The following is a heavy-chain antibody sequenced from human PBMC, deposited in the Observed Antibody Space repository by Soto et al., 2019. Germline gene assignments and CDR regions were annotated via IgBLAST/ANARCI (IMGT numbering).Heavy chain of an antibody. CDR2: ISSSSSYI. CDR3: ARGGHSSSPFGAFDI. D-gene: IGHD6-6*01. CDR1: GFTFSSYS. J-gene: IGHJ3*02. Sequence: PGGSLRLSCAASGFTFSSYSMNWVRQAPGKGLEWVSSISSSSSYIYYADSVKGRFTISRDNAKNSLYLQMNSLRAEDTAVYYCARGGHSSSPFGAFDIWGQGTMVTVSS. V-gene: IGHV3-21*01.